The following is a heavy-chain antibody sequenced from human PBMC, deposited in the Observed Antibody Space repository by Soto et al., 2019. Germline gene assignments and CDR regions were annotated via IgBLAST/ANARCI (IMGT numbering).Heavy chain of an antibody. CDR3: ARSGNGDWFDP. D-gene: IGHD3-10*01. CDR1: GGSISSYY. CDR2: IYYSGST. V-gene: IGHV4-59*01. J-gene: IGHJ5*02. Sequence: SETLSLTCTVSGGSISSYYWSWIRQPPGKGLGWIGYIYYSGSTNYNPSLKSRVTISVDTSKNQFSLKLSSVTAADTAVYYCARSGNGDWFDPWGQGTLVTVSS.